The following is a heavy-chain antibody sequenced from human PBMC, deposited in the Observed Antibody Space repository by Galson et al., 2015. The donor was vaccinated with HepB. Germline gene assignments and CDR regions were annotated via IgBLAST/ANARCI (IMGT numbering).Heavy chain of an antibody. D-gene: IGHD3-3*01. V-gene: IGHV3-66*01. CDR2: IYSGGST. J-gene: IGHJ6*04. Sequence: SLRLSCAASGFTVSSNYMSWVRQAPGKGLEWVSVIYSGGSTYYADSVKGRFTISRDNSKNTLYLQMNSLRAEDTAVYYCARDYSYYDFWSGLRPLRDVWGKGTTVTVSS. CDR3: ARDYSYYDFWSGLRPLRDV. CDR1: GFTVSSNY.